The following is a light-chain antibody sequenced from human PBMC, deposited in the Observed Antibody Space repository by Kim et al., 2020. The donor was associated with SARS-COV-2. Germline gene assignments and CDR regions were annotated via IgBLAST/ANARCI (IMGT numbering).Light chain of an antibody. J-gene: IGKJ4*01. V-gene: IGKV3-15*01. CDR2: AAN. Sequence: IVMTQSPDSLSVSPGDRVTLSCKASQNINQNLAWYQQKLGQPPSLLIHAANIRAAGVPLRFSGSGSGTDFSLTISCLQSDDSAVYHCQHYHEWPHTFGGGTKVEIK. CDR1: QNINQN. CDR3: QHYHEWPHT.